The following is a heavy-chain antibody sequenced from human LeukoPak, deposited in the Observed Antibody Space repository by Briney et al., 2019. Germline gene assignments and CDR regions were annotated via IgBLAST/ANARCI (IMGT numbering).Heavy chain of an antibody. D-gene: IGHD6-19*01. CDR1: GFTFIDYD. J-gene: IGHJ4*02. CDR3: ARGGIQVSGIDEFDF. CDR2: IGIRGDT. V-gene: IGHV3-13*01. Sequence: PGGSLRLSCAASGFTFIDYDMHWVRQVIGKGLEWVSAIGIRGDTHYSGSVKGRFTISRENAESFLYLQMSSLRAEDTAVYYCARGGIQVSGIDEFDFGAQRTLVTVSS.